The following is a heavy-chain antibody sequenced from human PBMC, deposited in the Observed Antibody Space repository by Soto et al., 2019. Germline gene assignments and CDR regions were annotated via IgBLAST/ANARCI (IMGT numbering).Heavy chain of an antibody. J-gene: IGHJ4*02. CDR2: IYYSGST. Sequence: SETLSLTCTVSGGSISSSSYYWGWIRQPPGKGLEWIGSIYYSGSTYYNPSLKSRVTISVDTSKNQFSLKLTSLTAADTAVYYCARHIVVGATKEFDYWGQGTLVTVSS. D-gene: IGHD1-26*01. V-gene: IGHV4-39*01. CDR1: GGSISSSSYY. CDR3: ARHIVVGATKEFDY.